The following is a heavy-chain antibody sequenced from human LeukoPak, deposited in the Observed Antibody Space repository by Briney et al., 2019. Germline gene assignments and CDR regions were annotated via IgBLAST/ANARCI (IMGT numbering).Heavy chain of an antibody. CDR1: GYTFTSYG. CDR3: ARDGYCSGTSCYFDYYYGMDV. CDR2: ISAYNGNT. V-gene: IGHV1-18*01. J-gene: IGHJ6*02. Sequence: ASVKVSCKASGYTFTSYGISWVRQAPGQGLEWMGWISAYNGNTNYAQKLQGRVTMTTDTSTSTAYMELRSLRSDDTAVHYCARDGYCSGTSCYFDYYYGMDVWGQGTTVTVSS. D-gene: IGHD2-2*01.